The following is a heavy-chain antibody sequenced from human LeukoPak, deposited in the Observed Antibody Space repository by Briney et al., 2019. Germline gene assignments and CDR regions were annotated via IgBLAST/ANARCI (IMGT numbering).Heavy chain of an antibody. CDR3: ARDPLDGYNGGI. Sequence: GASVKVSCKASGYTFTSYGISWLRQAPGQGLEWMGWSSAYNGNTNYAQKLQGRVTMTTDTSTSTAYMELRSLRSDDTAVYYCARDPLDGYNGGIWGQGTMVTVSS. CDR2: SSAYNGNT. D-gene: IGHD5-24*01. V-gene: IGHV1-18*01. CDR1: GYTFTSYG. J-gene: IGHJ3*02.